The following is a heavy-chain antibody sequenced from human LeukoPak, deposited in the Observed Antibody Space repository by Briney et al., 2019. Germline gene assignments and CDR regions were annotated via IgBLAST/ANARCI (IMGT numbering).Heavy chain of an antibody. J-gene: IGHJ4*02. V-gene: IGHV1-18*01. CDR3: AREGPVAVAGLDY. CDR1: GYTFTNYG. D-gene: IGHD6-19*01. Sequence: GFSVNVSCKASGYTFTNYGISWVRQAPGQGLEWVGWISAYNGNTNYAQNLQDRVTMTTDTSTSAAYMELRSLISDDTAVYYCAREGPVAVAGLDYWGQGTLVTVSS. CDR2: ISAYNGNT.